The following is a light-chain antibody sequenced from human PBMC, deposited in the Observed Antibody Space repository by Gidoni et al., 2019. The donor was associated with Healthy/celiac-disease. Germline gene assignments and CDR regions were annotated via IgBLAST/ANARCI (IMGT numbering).Light chain of an antibody. V-gene: IGKV3-11*01. Sequence: EIVLTQSPATLSLSPGERATLSCRASQSVSSYLAWYQQKPGQAPRLLIYDASNRATGIPARFSGSGSGTDFTLTISGLEPEDFAVYYCQQRSNSFGGGTKVEIK. J-gene: IGKJ4*01. CDR1: QSVSSY. CDR2: DAS. CDR3: QQRSNS.